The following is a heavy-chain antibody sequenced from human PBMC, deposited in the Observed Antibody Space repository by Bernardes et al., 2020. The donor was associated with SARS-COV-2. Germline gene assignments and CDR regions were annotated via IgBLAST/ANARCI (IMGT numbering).Heavy chain of an antibody. CDR1: GFTFNDYA. CDR2: ISWNSGSI. V-gene: IGHV3-9*01. CDR3: AKDDGIFTGYVANAFDM. D-gene: IGHD3-9*01. Sequence: GGSLRLSCAASGFTFNDYAMHWVRQAPGKGLEWVAGISWNSGSIGYADSVKGRFTISRDNAESSLYLEMNSLRPEDTALYYCAKDDGIFTGYVANAFDMWGQGTMVTVSS. J-gene: IGHJ3*02.